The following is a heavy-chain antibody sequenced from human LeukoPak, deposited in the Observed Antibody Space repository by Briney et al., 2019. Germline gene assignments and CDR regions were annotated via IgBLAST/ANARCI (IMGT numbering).Heavy chain of an antibody. CDR2: INHSGST. D-gene: IGHD3-10*01. Sequence: SETLSLTCAAYGGSFSGYYWSWIRQPPGKGLEWIGEINHSGSTNYNPSLKSRVTISVDTSKNQFSLKLSSVTAADTAVYYCARWTSGYFDYWGQGTLVTVSS. J-gene: IGHJ4*02. CDR3: ARWTSGYFDY. V-gene: IGHV4-34*01. CDR1: GGSFSGYY.